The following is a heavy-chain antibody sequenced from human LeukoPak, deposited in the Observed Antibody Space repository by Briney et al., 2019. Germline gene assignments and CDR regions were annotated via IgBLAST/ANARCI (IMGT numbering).Heavy chain of an antibody. J-gene: IGHJ3*02. D-gene: IGHD1-26*01. Sequence: GESLKISCQRPGSTFTSYWISGVRQLPGKGLNWMERIDPSGSYTNYCPCYQRHVTISADKSLSTDCLLWSSVKAANNDMYYCARQMGDIVGATGAFDILGQGTMVTVSS. CDR2: IDPSGSYT. V-gene: IGHV5-10-1*01. CDR3: ARQMGDIVGATGAFDI. CDR1: GSTFTSYW.